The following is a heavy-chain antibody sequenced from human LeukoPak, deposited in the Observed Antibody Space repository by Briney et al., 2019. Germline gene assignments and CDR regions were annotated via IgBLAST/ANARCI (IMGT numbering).Heavy chain of an antibody. CDR3: ARGGSVSDPPFGY. CDR2: IIPNTGAT. V-gene: IGHV1-2*02. Sequence: GASVKVSCKASGYTFTSYYMHWMRQAPGQGLEWMGWIIPNTGATNYAQKFQGRVTMTRDTSISTAYMELSSLRSDDTTVYYCARGGSVSDPPFGYWGQGTLVTVSS. D-gene: IGHD5/OR15-5a*01. J-gene: IGHJ4*02. CDR1: GYTFTSYY.